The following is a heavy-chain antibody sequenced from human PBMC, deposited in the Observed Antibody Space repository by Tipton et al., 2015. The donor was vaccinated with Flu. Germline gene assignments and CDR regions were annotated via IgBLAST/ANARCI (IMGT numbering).Heavy chain of an antibody. V-gene: IGHV4-39*01. CDR2: IYYSGST. J-gene: IGHJ6*02. CDR3: ARSRAPYYYYAMDV. CDR1: GGSISSSSYY. Sequence: TLSLTCTVSGGSISSSSYYWGWIRQPPGKGLEWIGSIYYSGSTYYNPSLKSRVTISVDTSKNQFSLKLSSVTAADTAVYYCARSRAPYYYYAMDVWGQGTTVTVSS.